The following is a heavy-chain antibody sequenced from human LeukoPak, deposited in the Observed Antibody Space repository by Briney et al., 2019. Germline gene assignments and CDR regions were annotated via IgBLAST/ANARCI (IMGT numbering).Heavy chain of an antibody. CDR2: ISSSSSYI. Sequence: GGSLRLSCAASGFTFSSYSMNWVRQAPGKGLEWVSSISSSSSYIYYADSVKGRFTISRDNAKNSLYLQMNSLRAEDTALYYCAKDIGGDYYYYYGMDVWGQGTTVTVSS. D-gene: IGHD3-10*01. CDR3: AKDIGGDYYYYYGMDV. J-gene: IGHJ6*02. CDR1: GFTFSSYS. V-gene: IGHV3-21*04.